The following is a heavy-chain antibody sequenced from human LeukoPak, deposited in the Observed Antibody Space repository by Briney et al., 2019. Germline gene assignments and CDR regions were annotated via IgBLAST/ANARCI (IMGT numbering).Heavy chain of an antibody. V-gene: IGHV1-2*04. CDR3: ARDLGGYGDYAAADY. CDR2: INPNSGGT. J-gene: IGHJ4*02. CDR1: GYTFSYFG. Sequence: ASVKVSCKGSGYTFSYFGINWVRQAPGQGLEWMGWINPNSGGTNYAQKFQGWVTMTRDTSISTAYMELSRLRSDDTAVYYCARDLGGYGDYAAADYWGQGTLVTVSS. D-gene: IGHD4-17*01.